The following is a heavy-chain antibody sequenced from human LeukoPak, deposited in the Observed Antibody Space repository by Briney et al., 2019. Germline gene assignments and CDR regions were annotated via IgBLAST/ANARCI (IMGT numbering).Heavy chain of an antibody. V-gene: IGHV3-33*01. D-gene: IGHD5-24*01. CDR3: ARGDGYNDAEYLQH. J-gene: IGHJ1*01. CDR1: EFTFSSYG. CDR2: IWYDGSNK. Sequence: PGGALRLSCAASEFTFSSYGMHWVRQAPGKGLAGVAVIWYDGSNKYYGDSVKGRFTISRDNSKKTLYLQMNSLRVEDTAVYYCARGDGYNDAEYLQHWGQGTLVTVS.